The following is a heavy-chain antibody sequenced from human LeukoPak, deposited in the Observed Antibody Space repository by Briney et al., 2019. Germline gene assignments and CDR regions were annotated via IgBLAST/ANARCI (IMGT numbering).Heavy chain of an antibody. Sequence: ASVKVSCKASGYTFTSYDINWVRQATGQGLEWMGWMNPNSGNTGYAQKFQGRVTMTRNTSISTAYMELSSLRSEDTAVYYCARRTLTTFGIVPNYDAFDIWGQGTMVTVSS. CDR2: MNPNSGNT. D-gene: IGHD3-10*02. V-gene: IGHV1-8*01. CDR3: ARRTLTTFGIVPNYDAFDI. CDR1: GYTFTSYD. J-gene: IGHJ3*02.